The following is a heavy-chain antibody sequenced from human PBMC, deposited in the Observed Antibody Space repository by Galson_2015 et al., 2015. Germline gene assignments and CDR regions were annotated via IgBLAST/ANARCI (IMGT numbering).Heavy chain of an antibody. Sequence: SLRLSCAASGFTFSSYEMNWVRQAPGKGLEWVSYISSSGSTIYYADSVKGRFTISRDNAKNSLYLQMNSLRAEDTAVYYCARESVPAAMGWPRDYYYYYMDVWGKGTTVTVSS. J-gene: IGHJ6*03. CDR3: ARESVPAAMGWPRDYYYYYMDV. CDR1: GFTFSSYE. D-gene: IGHD2-2*01. CDR2: ISSSGSTI. V-gene: IGHV3-48*03.